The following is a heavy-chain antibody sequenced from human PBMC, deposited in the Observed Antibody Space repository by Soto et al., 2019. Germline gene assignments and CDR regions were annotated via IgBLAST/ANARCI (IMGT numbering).Heavy chain of an antibody. V-gene: IGHV4-59*07. CDR3: ARSGSYYAFDI. CDR2: IYYSGST. D-gene: IGHD1-26*01. CDR1: GGAISCCC. Sequence: PSCSPSLSCTVSGGAISCCCWRWNRQPPGKGLEWIGYIYYSGSTNYNPSLKSRVTISVDTSKNQFSLKLSSVTAADTAVYYCARSGSYYAFDIWGQGTMVTVSS. J-gene: IGHJ3*02.